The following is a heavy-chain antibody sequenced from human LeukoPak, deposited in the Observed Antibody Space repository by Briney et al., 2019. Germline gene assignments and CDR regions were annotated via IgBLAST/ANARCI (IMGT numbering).Heavy chain of an antibody. D-gene: IGHD6-19*01. CDR1: GGSIGRYY. V-gene: IGHV4-59*01. CDR2: IFSSGST. J-gene: IGHJ3*02. Sequence: SETLSLTCTVYGGSIGRYYWNWIRQSPGQGLEWVGYIFSSGSTNYNPSLLSRVTISLDTSRNQFSLKLSSVTAADTAVYYCARDWGYSSGWSDGLDIWGQGTMVTVSS. CDR3: ARDWGYSSGWSDGLDI.